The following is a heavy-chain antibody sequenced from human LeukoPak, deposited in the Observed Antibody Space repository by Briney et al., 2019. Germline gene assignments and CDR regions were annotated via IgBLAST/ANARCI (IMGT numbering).Heavy chain of an antibody. CDR3: ARARGSYVTWDWFDP. CDR2: ISYDGSNK. D-gene: IGHD5-18*01. J-gene: IGHJ5*02. CDR1: GLTFSSYA. V-gene: IGHV3-30-3*01. Sequence: PGGSLRLSCAASGLTFSSYAMHWVRQAPGKGLGWVAVISYDGSNKYYADSVKGRFTISRDNSKNTLYLQMNSLRAEDTAVYYCARARGSYVTWDWFDPWGQGTLVTVSS.